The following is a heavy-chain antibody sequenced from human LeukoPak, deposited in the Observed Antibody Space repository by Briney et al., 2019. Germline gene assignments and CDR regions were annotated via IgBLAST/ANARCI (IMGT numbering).Heavy chain of an antibody. CDR2: IKSKTDGGTS. V-gene: IGHV3-15*01. CDR3: ATDPGEWEPI. J-gene: IGHJ3*02. Sequence: PGGSLRLSCAASGFTFSTYGMNWVRQAPGKGLEWVGRIKSKTDGGTSDYAAPVQGRFTISRDDSKNTLYLEMNSLKIEDTAVYYCATDPGEWEPIWGQGTMVTVSS. CDR1: GFTFSTYG. D-gene: IGHD1-26*01.